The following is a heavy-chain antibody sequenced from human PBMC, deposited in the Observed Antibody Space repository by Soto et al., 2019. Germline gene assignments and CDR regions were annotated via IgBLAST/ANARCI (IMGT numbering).Heavy chain of an antibody. CDR3: AREGYCSGGSCYGSGYFDL. V-gene: IGHV1-69*06. J-gene: IGHJ2*01. CDR1: GGTFSSYA. CDR2: IIPIFGTA. Sequence: QVQLVQSGAEVKKPGSSVKVSCKASGGTFSSYAISWVRQAPGQGLEWMGGIIPIFGTANYAQKFQGRVTITADKSTSTAYMELSSLRSEDTAVYYCAREGYCSGGSCYGSGYFDLWGRGTLVTVSS. D-gene: IGHD2-15*01.